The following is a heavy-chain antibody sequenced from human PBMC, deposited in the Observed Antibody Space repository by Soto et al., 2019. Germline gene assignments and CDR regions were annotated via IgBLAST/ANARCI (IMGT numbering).Heavy chain of an antibody. J-gene: IGHJ4*02. CDR1: GFTFSSYG. D-gene: IGHD6-19*01. CDR3: AKDPGSGWYLEY. V-gene: IGHV3-30*18. CDR2: ISYDGSNK. Sequence: GGSLRLSCAASGFTFSSYGMHWVRQAPGKGLEWVAVISYDGSNKYYADSVKGRFTISRDNSKNTLYLQMNSLRAEDTAVYYCAKDPGSGWYLEYWGQGTLVTVSS.